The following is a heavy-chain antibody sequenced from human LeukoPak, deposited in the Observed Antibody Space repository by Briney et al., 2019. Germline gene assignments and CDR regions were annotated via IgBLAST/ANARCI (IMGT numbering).Heavy chain of an antibody. CDR2: MNPNSGNT. D-gene: IGHD2-2*01. V-gene: IGHV1-8*01. Sequence: ASVKVSCKASGYTFTSYDINWVRQATGQGLEWMGWMNPNSGNTGYAQKSQGRVTMTRNTSISTAYMELSSLRSEDTAVYYCARGLGRSAWDIVVVPASDKDYYYYGMDVWGQGTTVTVSS. CDR1: GYTFTSYD. J-gene: IGHJ6*02. CDR3: ARGLGRSAWDIVVVPASDKDYYYYGMDV.